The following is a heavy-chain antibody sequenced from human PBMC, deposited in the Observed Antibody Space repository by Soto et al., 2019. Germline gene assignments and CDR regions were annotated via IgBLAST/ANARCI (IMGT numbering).Heavy chain of an antibody. CDR2: INPNSGGT. Sequence: ASVKVSCKASGYTFTGYYMYWVRQAPGQGLEWMGWINPNSGGTKYAEKFQGRVTMTRDTSISTASMELSRLRFDDTAVYYCARAQDTAMQYYYYYYGMDVWGQGTTVTVSS. CDR1: GYTFTGYY. J-gene: IGHJ6*02. CDR3: ARAQDTAMQYYYYYYGMDV. D-gene: IGHD5-18*01. V-gene: IGHV1-2*02.